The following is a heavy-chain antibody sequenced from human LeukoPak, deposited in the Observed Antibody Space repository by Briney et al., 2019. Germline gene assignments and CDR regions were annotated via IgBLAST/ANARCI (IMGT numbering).Heavy chain of an antibody. Sequence: SAALSLPCTVSGGSIRSYYWSWIRQPPGKGLEWIGYIYYSGSTNYNPSLKSRVTISVDTSKNQSSLKLSSVTAADTAVYYCARDSSGYLDAFDIWGQGTMVTVSS. J-gene: IGHJ3*02. CDR3: ARDSSGYLDAFDI. V-gene: IGHV4-59*01. D-gene: IGHD3-22*01. CDR1: GGSIRSYY. CDR2: IYYSGST.